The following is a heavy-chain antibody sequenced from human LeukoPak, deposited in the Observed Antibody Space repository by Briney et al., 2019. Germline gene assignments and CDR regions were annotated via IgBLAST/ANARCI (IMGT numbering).Heavy chain of an antibody. CDR3: ARGSVQLWLRDTYYYMDV. V-gene: IGHV3-20*04. D-gene: IGHD5-18*01. J-gene: IGHJ6*03. Sequence: GESLRLSCAASGFTFDDYAMNWVRQVPGRGLEWVSGINCNGRITEYADSMKDRFTISRQNTKNSLYLYMNSLGGEDTALYFCARGSVQLWLRDTYYYMDVWGKGTTVTVSS. CDR2: INCNGRIT. CDR1: GFTFDDYA.